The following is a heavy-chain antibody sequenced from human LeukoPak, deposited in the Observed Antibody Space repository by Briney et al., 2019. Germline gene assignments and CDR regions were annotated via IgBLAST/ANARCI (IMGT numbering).Heavy chain of an antibody. CDR1: GFTFSSYS. J-gene: IGHJ3*01. Sequence: GGSLRLSCAASGFTFSSYSMNWVRQAPGEGLEWVSSISSSSSYIYYADSVKGRFTISRDNSKNTLYLQMNSLRAEDTAVYYCAKEMATIRAFDFWGQGTMVTVSS. D-gene: IGHD5-24*01. V-gene: IGHV3-21*04. CDR3: AKEMATIRAFDF. CDR2: ISSSSSYI.